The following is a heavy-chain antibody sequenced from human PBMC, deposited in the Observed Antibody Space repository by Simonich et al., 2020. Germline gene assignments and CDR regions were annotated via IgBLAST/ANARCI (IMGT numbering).Heavy chain of an antibody. V-gene: IGHV3-30*07. CDR1: GCTFCIYA. CDR2: KSKEGRNN. Sequence: QVQLLEAGGGVVQPWRSLRLSCAASGCTFCIYAMHWVRQAPGQGREWVEVKSKEGRNNYDANSVKGRFTISRDNSRNTLYLQMNSLRAEDTAVYYCAREGAGNDAFDIWGQGTMVTVSS. J-gene: IGHJ3*02. CDR3: AREGAGNDAFDI. D-gene: IGHD1-26*01.